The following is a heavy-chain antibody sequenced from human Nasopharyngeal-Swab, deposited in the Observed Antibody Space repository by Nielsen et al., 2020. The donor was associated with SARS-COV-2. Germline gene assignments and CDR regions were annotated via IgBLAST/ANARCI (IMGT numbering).Heavy chain of an antibody. CDR3: ARYDDYYDSSGYAY. CDR2: ISGSGGST. J-gene: IGHJ4*02. Sequence: GESLKISCAASGFIFSASAIHWVRQAPGKGLEWVSVISGSGGSTYYADSVKGRFTISRDNPKNTLYLQMNSLRAEDTAVYYCARYDDYYDSSGYAYWGQGTLVTVSS. D-gene: IGHD3-22*01. V-gene: IGHV3-23*01. CDR1: GFIFSASA.